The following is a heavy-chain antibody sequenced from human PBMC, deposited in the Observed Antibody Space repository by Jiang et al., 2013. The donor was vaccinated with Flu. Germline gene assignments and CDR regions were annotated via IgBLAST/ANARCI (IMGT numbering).Heavy chain of an antibody. CDR2: INHRGST. CDR1: TGSFSGYA. D-gene: IGHD1-7*01. J-gene: IGHJ2*01. CDR3: ARGLTGEPNYYFDL. V-gene: IGHV4-34*01. Sequence: SLTCAVFTGSFSGYAWNWIRQSPGKGLEWIGEINHRGSTNYNPSLKSRVTIAVDTSKNQFSLKLSSVTAADTAVYYCARGLTGEPNYYFDLWGRGTLVIVSS.